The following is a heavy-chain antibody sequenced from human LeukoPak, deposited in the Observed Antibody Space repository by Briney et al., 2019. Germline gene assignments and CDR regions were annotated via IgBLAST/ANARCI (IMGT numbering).Heavy chain of an antibody. Sequence: GGSLRLSCAASGFTFSSYAMSWVRQAPGKGLQWVSAISGGGGSTYYADSVKGRFTISRDNSKNTPYLQMNSLRAEDTAVYYCAKDPAYYYDSSGYYYFDYWGQGTLVTVSS. D-gene: IGHD3-22*01. CDR3: AKDPAYYYDSSGYYYFDY. CDR1: GFTFSSYA. V-gene: IGHV3-23*01. CDR2: ISGGGGST. J-gene: IGHJ4*02.